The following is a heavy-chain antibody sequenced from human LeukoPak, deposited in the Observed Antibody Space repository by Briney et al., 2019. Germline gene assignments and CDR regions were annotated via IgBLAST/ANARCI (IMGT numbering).Heavy chain of an antibody. D-gene: IGHD1-26*01. CDR1: GGSISGSSRC. CDR2: IYYSGST. J-gene: IGHJ4*02. CDR3: ARLQCSARRSTFDY. Sequence: SETVSHIRTVSGGSISGSSRCWGWIRQPPGKGLEWIGTIYYSGSTYYNPSLKSRVTISVDTSKNQFSLKLRSVTAADTAVYYCARLQCSARRSTFDYWAEGTRVSVSS. V-gene: IGHV4-39*01.